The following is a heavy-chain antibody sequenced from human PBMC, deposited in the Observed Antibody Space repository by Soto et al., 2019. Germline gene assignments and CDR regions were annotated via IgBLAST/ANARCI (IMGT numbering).Heavy chain of an antibody. Sequence: TSETLSLTCTVSGGSVSSGSYYWSWIRQPPGKGLEWIGYIYYSGSTNYNPSLKSRVTISVDTSKNQFSLKLSSVTAADTAVYYCARDRRRSRDGYNSFGNWFDPWGQGTLVTVSS. CDR1: GGSVSSGSYY. CDR2: IYYSGST. J-gene: IGHJ5*02. V-gene: IGHV4-61*01. D-gene: IGHD5-12*01. CDR3: ARDRRRSRDGYNSFGNWFDP.